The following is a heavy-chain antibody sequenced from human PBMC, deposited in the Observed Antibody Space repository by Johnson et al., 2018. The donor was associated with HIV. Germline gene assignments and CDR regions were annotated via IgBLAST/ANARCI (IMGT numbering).Heavy chain of an antibody. Sequence: QVQLVESGGGVVQPGRSLKLSCAASGFTFSSYAMHWVRQAPGKGLDWVAVISYDGSNKYYADSVKGRFTISRDNSKNTLYLQMNSLRAEDTAVYYCAKERMGLAYCGGDCWEDAFDIWGQGTMVTVSS. V-gene: IGHV3-30*04. CDR2: ISYDGSNK. CDR3: AKERMGLAYCGGDCWEDAFDI. J-gene: IGHJ3*02. CDR1: GFTFSSYA. D-gene: IGHD2-21*01.